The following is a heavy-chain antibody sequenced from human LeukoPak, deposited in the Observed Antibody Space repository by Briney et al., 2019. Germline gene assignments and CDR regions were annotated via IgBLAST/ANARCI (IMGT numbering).Heavy chain of an antibody. CDR1: GGSISSNNW. V-gene: IGHV4-4*02. J-gene: IGHJ4*02. CDR2: IYHSGSP. Sequence: SGTLSLTCAVSGGSISSNNWWGWVRQPPGKGLEWIGEIYHSGSPNYNPSLKSRVTISVDKSRNHFSLNLSSVTAADTAVYYCARKENVYYYFDYWGQGTLVTVSS. D-gene: IGHD3-10*01. CDR3: ARKENVYYYFDY.